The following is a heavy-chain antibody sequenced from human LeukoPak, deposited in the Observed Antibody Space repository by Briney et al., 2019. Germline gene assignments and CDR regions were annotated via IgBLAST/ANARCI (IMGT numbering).Heavy chain of an antibody. D-gene: IGHD3-22*01. Sequence: GGSLRLSCAASGFTFSSYAMSWVRQAPGKGLEWVSAISGSGGSTYYADSVKGRFTISRDNSKNTLYLQMNSLRAEDTAVYYCARDPERYYYDSSSYYPDFWGQGTLVAVSS. J-gene: IGHJ4*02. CDR3: ARDPERYYYDSSSYYPDF. V-gene: IGHV3-23*01. CDR2: ISGSGGST. CDR1: GFTFSSYA.